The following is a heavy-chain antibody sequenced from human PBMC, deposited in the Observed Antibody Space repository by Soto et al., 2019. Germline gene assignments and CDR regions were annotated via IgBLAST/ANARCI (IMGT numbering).Heavy chain of an antibody. CDR3: VRGWLRDPWMY. CDR1: GFIFSRYT. CDR2: ISSSSTYI. V-gene: IGHV3-21*01. D-gene: IGHD5-12*01. J-gene: IGHJ4*02. Sequence: EVQLVESGGGLVKPGGSLRLSCAASGFIFSRYTMNWVRQAPGKGLEWVSSISSSSTYIYYADSVKGRFTISRGNSLYLQMSSLRAEDTAVYYCVRGWLRDPWMYWGQGTLVTVSS.